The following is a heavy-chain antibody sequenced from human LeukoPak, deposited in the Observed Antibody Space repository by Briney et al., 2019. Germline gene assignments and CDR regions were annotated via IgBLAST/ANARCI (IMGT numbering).Heavy chain of an antibody. CDR1: GGSISSYY. Sequence: SETLSLTCTVSGGSISSYYWSWIRQPPGKGLEWIGHIYYSGSTNYNPSLKSRVTISLDTSKTQFSLKLTSVIAADTAVYYCARGQLYHDSTGYCFWGQGTLVTVSS. J-gene: IGHJ4*02. V-gene: IGHV4-59*01. D-gene: IGHD3-22*01. CDR2: IYYSGST. CDR3: ARGQLYHDSTGYCF.